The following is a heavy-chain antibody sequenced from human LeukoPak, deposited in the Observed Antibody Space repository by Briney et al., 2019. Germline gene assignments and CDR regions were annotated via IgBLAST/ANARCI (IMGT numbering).Heavy chain of an antibody. CDR1: GYTFTSYY. V-gene: IGHV1-46*01. Sequence: ASVKVSCKASGYTFTSYYMHWVRQAPGQGLEWMGIINPSGGSTSYAQKFQGRVTMTRDMSTSTVYMELSSLRSEDTAVYYCARDLGVGIAVAGVLGYWGQGTLVTVSS. D-gene: IGHD6-19*01. J-gene: IGHJ4*02. CDR2: INPSGGST. CDR3: ARDLGVGIAVAGVLGY.